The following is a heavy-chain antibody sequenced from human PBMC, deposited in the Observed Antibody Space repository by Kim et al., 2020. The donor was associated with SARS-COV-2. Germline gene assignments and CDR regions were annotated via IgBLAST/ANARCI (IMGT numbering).Heavy chain of an antibody. J-gene: IGHJ4*02. D-gene: IGHD6-6*01. CDR2: SS. V-gene: IGHV4-39*01. Sequence: SSHNHPSLRSRVTISEDTTKNQFSLKLSAVTAADTALYFLARQYGSSLDYWGQGTLVTVSS. CDR3: ARQYGSSLDY.